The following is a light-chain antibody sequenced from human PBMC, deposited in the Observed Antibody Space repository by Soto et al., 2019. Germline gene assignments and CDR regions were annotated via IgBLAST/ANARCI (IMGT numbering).Light chain of an antibody. Sequence: EIVLTQSPGALSLSPGERATLSCRASQTVSTSYLAWYHQKPGQAPRLLIYGASTRATGIRERFSGSGSGTDYTLTLSRLEPEDSAEYYCQQHDILPITLRQGTRLQSK. CDR2: GAS. CDR1: QTVSTSY. CDR3: QQHDILPIT. J-gene: IGKJ5*01. V-gene: IGKV3-20*01.